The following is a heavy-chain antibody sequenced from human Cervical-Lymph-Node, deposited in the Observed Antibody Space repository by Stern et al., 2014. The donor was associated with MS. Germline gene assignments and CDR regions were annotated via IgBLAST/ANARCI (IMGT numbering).Heavy chain of an antibody. CDR2: NNGRTGDT. V-gene: IGHV1-2*06. CDR1: GYTFSAYY. CDR3: AREGRSTVTTAAAY. D-gene: IGHD4-17*01. Sequence: QVQLVQSGTEVKKPGASVKVSCKASGYTFSAYYVHWVRQAPGQGLEWMGRNNGRTGDTNYAQKFQGRVTMDRDPSISTAYLELASLRSDDTAVYYCAREGRSTVTTAAAYWGQGTLVTVSS. J-gene: IGHJ4*02.